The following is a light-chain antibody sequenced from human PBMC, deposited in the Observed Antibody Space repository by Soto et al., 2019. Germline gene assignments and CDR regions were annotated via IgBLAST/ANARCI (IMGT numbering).Light chain of an antibody. CDR3: QQYNGYPYT. CDR1: QSITSW. J-gene: IGKJ2*01. V-gene: IGKV1-5*01. Sequence: DIQMTQSPSTLSASVGDRVTITCRASQSITSWLAWFQQKPVQAPKLLIYDVSTLERGVPSRFSGSGSGTEFTLTISSLQTDDFATYYCQQYNGYPYTFGQGTKLEIK. CDR2: DVS.